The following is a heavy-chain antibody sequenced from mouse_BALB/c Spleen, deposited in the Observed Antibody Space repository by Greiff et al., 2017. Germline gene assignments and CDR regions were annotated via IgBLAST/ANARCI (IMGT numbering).Heavy chain of an antibody. CDR1: GFSLSRYS. J-gene: IGHJ3*01. D-gene: IGHD2-4*01. V-gene: IGHV2-6-4*01. CDR3: ARIYYDYDGFAY. Sequence: VQRLESGPGLVAPSQSLSITCTVSGFSLSRYSVHWVRQPPGKGLEWLGMIWGGGSTDYNSALKSRLSISKDNSKSQVFLKMNSLQTDDTAMYYCARIYYDYDGFAYWGQGTLVTVSA. CDR2: IWGGGST.